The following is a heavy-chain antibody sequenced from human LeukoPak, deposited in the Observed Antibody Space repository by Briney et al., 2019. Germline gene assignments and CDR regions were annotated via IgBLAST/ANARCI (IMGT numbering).Heavy chain of an antibody. CDR1: GYTFTNYG. J-gene: IGHJ4*02. CDR2: ISGYNGNT. Sequence: ASVKVSCKTSGYTFTNYGISWVRQAPGQGLGWMGWISGYNGNTNYVQKLQGRVTMTTDTSTSTAYMELRSLRSDDTAVYYCARGVRFLEWSNNDYWGQGTLVTVSS. CDR3: ARGVRFLEWSNNDY. V-gene: IGHV1-18*01. D-gene: IGHD3-3*01.